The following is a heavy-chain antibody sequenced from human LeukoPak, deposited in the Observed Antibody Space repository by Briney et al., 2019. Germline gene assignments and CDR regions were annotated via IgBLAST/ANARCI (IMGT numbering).Heavy chain of an antibody. Sequence: PSETLSLTCTVSGGSISSHYWSWIRQPPGKGLEWIVYIYYSGSTNYNPSLKSRVTISVDTSKNQFSLKLSSVTAADTAVYYCARAVRSSSWYAYYYYYMDVWGKGTTVTVSS. D-gene: IGHD6-13*01. CDR1: GGSISSHY. J-gene: IGHJ6*03. CDR3: ARAVRSSSWYAYYYYYMDV. CDR2: IYYSGST. V-gene: IGHV4-59*11.